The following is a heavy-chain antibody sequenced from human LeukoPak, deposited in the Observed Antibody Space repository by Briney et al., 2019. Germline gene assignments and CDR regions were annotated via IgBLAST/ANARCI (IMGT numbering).Heavy chain of an antibody. V-gene: IGHV3-30*18. Sequence: GGSLRLSCAASGFTFSSYGMHWVRQAPGKGLKWVAVISYDGSNKYYADSVKGRFTISRDNSKNTLYLQMNSLRAEDTAVYYCAKDSSGYSSGWYNYWGQETLVTVSS. CDR3: AKDSSGYSSGWYNY. CDR2: ISYDGSNK. CDR1: GFTFSSYG. J-gene: IGHJ4*02. D-gene: IGHD6-19*01.